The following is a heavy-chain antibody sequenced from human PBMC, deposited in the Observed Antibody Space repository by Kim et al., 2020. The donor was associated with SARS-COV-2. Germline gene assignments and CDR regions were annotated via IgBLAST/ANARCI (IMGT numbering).Heavy chain of an antibody. CDR3: AKALRASLRYFDWFDAPDY. J-gene: IGHJ4*02. CDR1: GFTFSSYG. Sequence: GGSLRLSCAASGFTFSSYGMHWVRQAPGKGLEWVAVISYDGSNKYYADSVKGRFTISRDNSKNTLYLQMNSLRAEDTAVYYCAKALRASLRYFDWFDAPDYWGQGTLVTVSS. D-gene: IGHD3-9*01. CDR2: ISYDGSNK. V-gene: IGHV3-30*18.